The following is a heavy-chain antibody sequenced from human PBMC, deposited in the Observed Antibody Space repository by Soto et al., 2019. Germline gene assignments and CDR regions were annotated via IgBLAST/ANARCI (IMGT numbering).Heavy chain of an antibody. Sequence: SQTLSLTCAISGDSVSSNSAAWNWIRQSPSGGLEWLGRTYYRSKWYNDYAVSVKGRITINPDTSKNEFSLQLISVTPEDTAVYYCARQGPAYSSSSGFYYYYGMDVWGQGTTVTGSS. V-gene: IGHV6-1*01. CDR2: TYYRSKWYN. CDR3: ARQGPAYSSSSGFYYYYGMDV. CDR1: GDSVSSNSAA. D-gene: IGHD6-6*01. J-gene: IGHJ6*02.